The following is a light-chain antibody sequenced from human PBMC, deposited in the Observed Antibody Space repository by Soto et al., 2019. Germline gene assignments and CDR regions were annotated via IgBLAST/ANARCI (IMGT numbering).Light chain of an antibody. V-gene: IGLV1-44*01. Sequence: QSVLTQPPSAAATPGQRVTISCSGSSSNIGSHTVNWYQHLPGTAPKLLIYSDNQRPSGVPDRFSGSKSGTSSSLAISGLQSEDEADYYCAAWDDSLNAYVFATGTKVRVL. CDR1: SSNIGSHT. CDR3: AAWDDSLNAYV. CDR2: SDN. J-gene: IGLJ1*01.